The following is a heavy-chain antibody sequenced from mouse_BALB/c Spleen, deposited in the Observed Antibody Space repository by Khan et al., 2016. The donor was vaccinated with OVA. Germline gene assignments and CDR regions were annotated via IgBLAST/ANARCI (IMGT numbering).Heavy chain of an antibody. V-gene: IGHV1-76*01. D-gene: IGHD6-1*01. Sequence: QVQLKQSGAELVRPGASVKLSCETSGYTFTSYWIHWVKQRSGQGLKWIARIYPGTGSTFYNERFKGKATLTADKASSTAYMQLSSLKSDESAVYFCARAEGGSHYFDYWGQGTTLTVSS. CDR2: IYPGTGST. J-gene: IGHJ2*01. CDR3: ARAEGGSHYFDY. CDR1: GYTFTSYW.